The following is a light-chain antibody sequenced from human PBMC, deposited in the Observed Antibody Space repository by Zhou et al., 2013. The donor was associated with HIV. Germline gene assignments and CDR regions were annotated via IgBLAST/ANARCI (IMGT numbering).Light chain of an antibody. CDR1: QSVSSN. CDR2: DAS. CDR3: QQYGSSPQT. V-gene: IGKV3-20*01. Sequence: EILMTQSPATLSVSPGERATLSCRASQSVSSNLAWYQQKPGQAPRLLIYDASSRATGIPDRFSGSGSGTDFTLTISRLEPEDFAVYYCQQYGSSPQTFGQGTKVEI. J-gene: IGKJ1*01.